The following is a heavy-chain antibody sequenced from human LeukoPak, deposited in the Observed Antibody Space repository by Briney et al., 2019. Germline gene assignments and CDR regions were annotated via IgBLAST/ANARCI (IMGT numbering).Heavy chain of an antibody. V-gene: IGHV1/OR15-1*04. J-gene: IGHJ4*02. CDR3: ARPGATTGYSSGWYSY. CDR1: GYIFTDYY. D-gene: IGHD6-19*01. Sequence: GASVKVSCKASGYIFTDYYMHWVRQAPGQELGWMGRINPNSGGTNYAQKFQGRVTMTRDTSISTAYMELSRLRSDDTAVYYCARPGATTGYSSGWYSYWGQGTLVTVSS. CDR2: INPNSGGT.